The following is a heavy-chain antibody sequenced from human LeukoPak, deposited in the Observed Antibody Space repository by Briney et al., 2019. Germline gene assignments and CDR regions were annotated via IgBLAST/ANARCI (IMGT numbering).Heavy chain of an antibody. Sequence: GGSLRLSCAASGFTSTNTWMTWVRQAPGKGLEWVGRIKSSSDGGTTDYAAPVKGRFTISRDDSKNTLYLQMNSLNTEDTAVYYCARSYYYGSGSYYPFDYWGQGTLVTVSS. J-gene: IGHJ4*02. D-gene: IGHD3-10*01. CDR3: ARSYYYGSGSYYPFDY. CDR1: GFTSTNTW. CDR2: IKSSSDGGTT. V-gene: IGHV3-15*01.